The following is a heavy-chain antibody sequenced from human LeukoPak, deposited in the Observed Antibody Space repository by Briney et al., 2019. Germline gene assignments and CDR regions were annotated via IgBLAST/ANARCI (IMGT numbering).Heavy chain of an antibody. CDR1: GGSISSYY. CDR3: ARDISVAGSFLLFDY. CDR2: IYTSGSS. D-gene: IGHD6-19*01. Sequence: SETLSLTCTVSGGSISSYYWSWIRQPAGKGLEWIGRIYTSGSSNSNPSLKSRVTMSADTAKNQFSLKLSSVTAADTAVYYCARDISVAGSFLLFDYWGQGTLVTVSS. J-gene: IGHJ4*02. V-gene: IGHV4-4*07.